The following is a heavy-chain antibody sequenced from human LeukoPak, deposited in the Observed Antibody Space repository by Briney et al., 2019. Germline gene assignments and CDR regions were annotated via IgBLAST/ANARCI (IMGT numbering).Heavy chain of an antibody. D-gene: IGHD3-22*01. Sequence: GGSLRLSCAASGFTFSDYYMSWIRQAPGKGLEWVSYISTSGSTLYYADSVKGRFTISRDNAKNSLYLQMNSLRAEDTAVYYCARCYDSSGYYSNYHMDVWGKGTTVTVS. V-gene: IGHV3-11*04. CDR3: ARCYDSSGYYSNYHMDV. CDR2: ISTSGSTL. J-gene: IGHJ6*03. CDR1: GFTFSDYY.